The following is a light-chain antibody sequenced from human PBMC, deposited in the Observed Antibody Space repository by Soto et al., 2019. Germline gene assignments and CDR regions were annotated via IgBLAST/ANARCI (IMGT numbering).Light chain of an antibody. V-gene: IGLV2-14*01. CDR1: SSDVGGSIY. CDR2: DV. CDR3: NSSTCRGTVV. J-gene: IGLJ3*02. Sequence: QSALTQPASVSGWPGQSITIYCTGTSSDVGGSIYVSWYQLSPGKAPKLLIYDVDRPSGVSNRFSGSKSGNTASLTISGLQAEDWGDYSCNSSTCRGTVVFGGGSELTVL.